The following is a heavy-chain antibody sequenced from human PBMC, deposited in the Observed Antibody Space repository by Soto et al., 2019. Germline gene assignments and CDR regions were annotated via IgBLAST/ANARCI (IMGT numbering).Heavy chain of an antibody. CDR1: GFTFSSYD. CDR3: ARGIEGDLRNYYYYGMDV. CDR2: IGTAGDT. D-gene: IGHD2-21*01. Sequence: GGSLRLSCAASGFTFSSYDMHWVRQATGKGLEWVSAIGTAGDTYYPGSVKGRFTISRENAKNSLYLQMNSLRAGDTAVYYCARGIEGDLRNYYYYGMDVWGQGTTVTVSS. J-gene: IGHJ6*02. V-gene: IGHV3-13*01.